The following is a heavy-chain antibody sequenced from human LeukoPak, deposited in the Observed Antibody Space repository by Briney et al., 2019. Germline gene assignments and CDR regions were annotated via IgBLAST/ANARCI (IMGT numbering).Heavy chain of an antibody. CDR3: ARAGRVATGTSPHFDY. V-gene: IGHV4-39*01. J-gene: IGHJ4*02. CDR2: IYYSGSS. D-gene: IGHD6-13*01. Sequence: PSETLSLTCTVSGGSITTTSYYWGWIRQPPGKGLEWIGSIYYSGSSYYNPSLKSRVTISVDTSKNQFSLKLSSVTAADTAVYYCARAGRVATGTSPHFDYWGQGTLVTVSS. CDR1: GGSITTTSYY.